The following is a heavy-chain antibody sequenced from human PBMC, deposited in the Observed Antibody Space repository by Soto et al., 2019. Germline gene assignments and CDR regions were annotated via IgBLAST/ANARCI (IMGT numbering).Heavy chain of an antibody. V-gene: IGHV1-18*01. CDR1: GYTFTSYG. J-gene: IGHJ6*03. D-gene: IGHD3-3*01. CDR2: ISAYNGNT. Sequence: ASVKVSCKASGYTFTSYGISWVRQAPGQGLEWMGWISAYNGNTNYAQKLQGRVTMTTDTSTSTAYIELRILRSDDTAVYYCARDPTHSYDFWSGYYLSYYYYYMDVWGKGTTVTVSS. CDR3: ARDPTHSYDFWSGYYLSYYYYYMDV.